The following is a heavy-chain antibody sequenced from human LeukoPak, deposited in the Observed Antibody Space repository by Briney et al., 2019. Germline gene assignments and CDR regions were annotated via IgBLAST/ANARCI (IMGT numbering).Heavy chain of an antibody. J-gene: IGHJ6*03. CDR2: IYHSGST. CDR1: GYSISSGYY. Sequence: SETLSLTCTVSGYSISSGYYWGWIRQPPGKGLEWIGSIYHSGSTYYNPSLKSRVTISVDTSKNQFSLKLSSVTAADTAVYYCARHQEVRYFDWLLLDHYYYYYMDVWGKGTTVTISS. D-gene: IGHD3-9*01. V-gene: IGHV4-38-2*02. CDR3: ARHQEVRYFDWLLLDHYYYYYMDV.